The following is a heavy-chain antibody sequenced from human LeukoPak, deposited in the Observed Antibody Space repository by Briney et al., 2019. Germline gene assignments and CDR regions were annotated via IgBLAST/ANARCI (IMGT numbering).Heavy chain of an antibody. CDR3: ARTNSGYSYNLGYYYYMDV. CDR2: INPNSGGT. Sequence: ASVNVSCKASGYTFTGYYMHWVRQAPGQGLEWMGLINPNSGGTKYAQKFQGRVTMTLDTSITTAYMELSRLSSDDTAVYYCARTNSGYSYNLGYYYYMDVWGKGTTVTISS. CDR1: GYTFTGYY. J-gene: IGHJ6*03. V-gene: IGHV1-2*02. D-gene: IGHD5-12*01.